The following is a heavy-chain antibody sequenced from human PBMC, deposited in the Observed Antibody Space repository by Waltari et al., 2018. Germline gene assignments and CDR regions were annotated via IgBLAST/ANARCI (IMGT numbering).Heavy chain of an antibody. D-gene: IGHD2-21*02. CDR1: GGTFSSYA. Sequence: QVQLVQSGAEVKKPGSSVKVSCKASGGTFSSYAISWVRQAPGQGLRWMGGIITIVGTANDARKVQGRVPSTGSESTSTACMDLSSLGSEDTAVYYCSRDPYCGGDCYSSYYYGMDVWGQGTTVTVSS. V-gene: IGHV1-69*01. CDR2: IITIVGTA. CDR3: SRDPYCGGDCYSSYYYGMDV. J-gene: IGHJ6*02.